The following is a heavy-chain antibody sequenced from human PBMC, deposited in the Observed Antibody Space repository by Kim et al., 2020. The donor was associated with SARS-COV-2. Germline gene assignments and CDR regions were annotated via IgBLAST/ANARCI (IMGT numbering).Heavy chain of an antibody. Sequence: GGSLRLSCAASGFTFSSYDMHWVRQATGKGLEWVSAIGTAGDTYYPGSVKGRFTISRENAKNSLYLQMNSLRAGDTAVYYCARVRWSYGMDVWGQGTTVTVSS. D-gene: IGHD2-15*01. J-gene: IGHJ6*02. CDR2: IGTAGDT. CDR1: GFTFSSYD. CDR3: ARVRWSYGMDV. V-gene: IGHV3-13*04.